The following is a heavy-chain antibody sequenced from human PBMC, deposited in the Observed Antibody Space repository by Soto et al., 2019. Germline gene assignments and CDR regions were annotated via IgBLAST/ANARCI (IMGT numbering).Heavy chain of an antibody. D-gene: IGHD2-2*01. CDR3: ARACSSTSCHGGFDY. J-gene: IGHJ4*02. Sequence: ASVKVSCKASGYTFTSYGISWVRQAPGQGLEWMGWISAYNGNTNYAQKLQGRVTMTTDTSTSTAYMELRSLRSDDTAVYYCARACSSTSCHGGFDYWGQGTLVTVSS. CDR1: GYTFTSYG. CDR2: ISAYNGNT. V-gene: IGHV1-18*01.